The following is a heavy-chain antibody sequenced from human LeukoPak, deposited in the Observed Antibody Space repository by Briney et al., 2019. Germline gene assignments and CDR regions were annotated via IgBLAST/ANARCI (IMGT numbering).Heavy chain of an antibody. CDR3: ARDDYGGNIDY. V-gene: IGHV4-31*03. D-gene: IGHD4-17*01. CDR1: GGSISSGGYY. J-gene: IGHJ4*02. Sequence: SGTLSLTCTVSGGSISSGGYYWSWIRQHPGKGLEWIGYIYYSGSTYYNPSLKSRVTISVDTSKNQFSLKLSSVTAADTAVYYCARDDYGGNIDYWGQGTLVTVSS. CDR2: IYYSGST.